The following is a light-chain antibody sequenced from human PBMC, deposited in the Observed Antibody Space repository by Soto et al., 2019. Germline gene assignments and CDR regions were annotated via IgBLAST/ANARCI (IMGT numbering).Light chain of an antibody. CDR1: GSDVGGYNY. Sequence: QSALTQPPSASGSPGQSVTISCTGTGSDVGGYNYVSWYQQHPGKDRKLMIYAVSKRPSGVPDRFSGCKSGNTASLTVSGLQAEDEADYYCNSYGGSNNFVVFGGGTKVTVL. J-gene: IGLJ2*01. CDR3: NSYGGSNNFVV. CDR2: AVS. V-gene: IGLV2-8*01.